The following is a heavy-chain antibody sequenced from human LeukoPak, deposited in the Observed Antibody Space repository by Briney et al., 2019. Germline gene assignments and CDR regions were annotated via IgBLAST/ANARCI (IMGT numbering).Heavy chain of an antibody. CDR1: GYTFTSYD. V-gene: IGHV1-8*01. CDR3: ARRFWSGYLYYYYYYMDV. J-gene: IGHJ6*03. CDR2: MNPNSGNT. D-gene: IGHD3-3*01. Sequence: GASVKVSCKASGYTFTSYDINWVRQATGQGLEWMGWMNPNSGNTGYAQKFQGRVTMTRDTSISTAYMELSRLRSDDTAVYYCARRFWSGYLYYYYYYMDVWGKGTTVTVSS.